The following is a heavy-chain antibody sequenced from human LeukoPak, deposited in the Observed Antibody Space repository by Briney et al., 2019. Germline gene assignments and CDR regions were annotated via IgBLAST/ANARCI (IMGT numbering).Heavy chain of an antibody. CDR3: ARSVTPTNWFDP. J-gene: IGHJ5*02. CDR2: IYYSGST. D-gene: IGHD4-17*01. CDR1: GGSISSYY. Sequence: PSETLSLTCTVSGGSISSYYWSWIRQPPGKGLEWIGYIYYSGSTNYNPSLKSRVTISVDTSKNQFSLELSSVTAADTAVYYCARSVTPTNWFDPWGQGTLVTVSS. V-gene: IGHV4-59*01.